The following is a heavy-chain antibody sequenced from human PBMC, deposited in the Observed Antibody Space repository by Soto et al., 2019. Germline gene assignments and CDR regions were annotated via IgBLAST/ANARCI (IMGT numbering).Heavy chain of an antibody. V-gene: IGHV6-1*01. Sequence: PSQTLSLTCASSGDSVSSNSAAWNWIRQSPSRGLEWLGRTYYRSKWYNDYAVSVKSRITINPDTSKNQFSLQLNSVTPEDTAVYYCPRRPIYSDGSGYDPYYCYSGMDVWGQGTTVTV. CDR2: TYYRSKWYN. CDR3: PRRPIYSDGSGYDPYYCYSGMDV. CDR1: GDSVSSNSAA. D-gene: IGHD5-12*01. J-gene: IGHJ6*02.